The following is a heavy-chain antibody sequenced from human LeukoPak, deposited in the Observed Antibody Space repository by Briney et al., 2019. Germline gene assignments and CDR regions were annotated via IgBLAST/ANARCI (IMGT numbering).Heavy chain of an antibody. V-gene: IGHV1-69*04. CDR1: GGTFSSYA. D-gene: IGHD2-2*01. Sequence: SVEVSCEACGGTFSSYAISWVRQAPGQGLEWMGRIIPIFGIANYAQKFQGRVTITADKSTSTAYMELSSLGSEDTAVYYCARSNYCSSTSCYSNWFDPWGQGTLVTVSS. J-gene: IGHJ5*02. CDR2: IIPIFGIA. CDR3: ARSNYCSSTSCYSNWFDP.